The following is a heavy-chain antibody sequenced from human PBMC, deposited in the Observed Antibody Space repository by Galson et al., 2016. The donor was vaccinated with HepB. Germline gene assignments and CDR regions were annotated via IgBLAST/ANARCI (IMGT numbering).Heavy chain of an antibody. V-gene: IGHV3-23*01. D-gene: IGHD6-13*01. CDR1: GFKFTDYN. J-gene: IGHJ4*02. CDR2: ISGSGVST. Sequence: SLRLSCAASGFKFTDYNMTWIRQAPGKGLEWVSAISGSGVSTYYIDSVKGRFTVSRANSKDTLYLQMNSLRAEDTAIYYCAKVTDSGWYGALDYWGQGALVTVSS. CDR3: AKVTDSGWYGALDY.